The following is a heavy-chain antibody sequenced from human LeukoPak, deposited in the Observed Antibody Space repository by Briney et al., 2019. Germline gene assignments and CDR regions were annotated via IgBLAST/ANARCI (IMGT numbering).Heavy chain of an antibody. CDR3: TTPYYYGSGTITPIYYFDY. CDR1: GFTLSAHW. Sequence: LPGESLRLSCTASGFTLSAHWMTWVRQAPGKGLEWVANIKQDGSAKYYVDSVKGRFAVSRDNAKNSMYLQMNSLRVEDTAVYYCTTPYYYGSGTITPIYYFDYWGQGTLVTVSS. D-gene: IGHD3-10*01. CDR2: IKQDGSAK. V-gene: IGHV3-7*05. J-gene: IGHJ4*02.